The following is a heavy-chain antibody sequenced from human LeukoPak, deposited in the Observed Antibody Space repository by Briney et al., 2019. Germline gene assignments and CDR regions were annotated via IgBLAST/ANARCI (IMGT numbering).Heavy chain of an antibody. CDR3: AKGWWLPFYY. J-gene: IGHJ4*02. D-gene: IGHD5-12*01. Sequence: GGSLRLSCAASGFTFSAYAMSWVRQAAGKGLEWVAAITAGAGRTYYADSVKGRFTISRDNSNDTLYVQMNSLRAEDTAIYYCAKGWWLPFYYWGQGTLVTVSS. CDR1: GFTFSAYA. V-gene: IGHV3-23*01. CDR2: ITAGAGRT.